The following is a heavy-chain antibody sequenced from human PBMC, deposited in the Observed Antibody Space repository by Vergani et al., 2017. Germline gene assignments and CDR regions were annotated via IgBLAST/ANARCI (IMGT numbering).Heavy chain of an antibody. CDR1: GFPFSTYG. V-gene: IGHV3-30*02. J-gene: IGHJ4*02. CDR2: IQKDGIDK. CDR3: VKDHPVFDE. Sequence: QVQLVESGEGVVHPGKSLKPSGPASGFPFSTYGLHGVRQAPGKGLEWVAFIQKDGIDKFYADSVRGRFTISRDISKTTLYLEMNSLSAEDTALYHCVKDHPVFDEWGRGTLVSVS.